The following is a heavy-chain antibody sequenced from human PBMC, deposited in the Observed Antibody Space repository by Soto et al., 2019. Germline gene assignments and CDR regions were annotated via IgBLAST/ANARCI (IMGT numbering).Heavy chain of an antibody. CDR3: AKEGGPYGGNLDY. D-gene: IGHD4-17*01. Sequence: ASVKVSCKASGYTFTGYYMHWVRQAPGQGLEWMGWINPNSGGTNYAQKFQGWVTMTRDTSISTAYMELSRLRSDDTAVYYCAKEGGPYGGNLDYWGQGTLVTVSS. CDR2: INPNSGGT. V-gene: IGHV1-2*04. J-gene: IGHJ4*02. CDR1: GYTFTGYY.